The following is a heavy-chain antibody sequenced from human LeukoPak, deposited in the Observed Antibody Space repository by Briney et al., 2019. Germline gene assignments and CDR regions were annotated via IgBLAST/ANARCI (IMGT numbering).Heavy chain of an antibody. D-gene: IGHD1-14*01. V-gene: IGHV4-61*01. CDR3: ARGLLSRVNRYYYYYMDV. J-gene: IGHJ6*03. CDR2: IYYSGST. CDR1: GGSISSSSYY. Sequence: PSETLSLTCTVSGGSISSSSYYWSWIRQPPGKGLEWIGYIYYSGSTNYNPSLKSRVTILVDTSKNQFSLKVSSVTAADTAVYYCARGLLSRVNRYYYYYMDVWGKGTTVTISS.